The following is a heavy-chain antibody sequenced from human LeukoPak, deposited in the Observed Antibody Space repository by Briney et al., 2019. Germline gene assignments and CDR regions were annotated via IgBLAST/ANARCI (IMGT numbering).Heavy chain of an antibody. CDR1: GFTFSSYA. J-gene: IGHJ4*02. D-gene: IGHD6-19*01. Sequence: PGGSLRLSCAASGFTFSSYAMSWVRQAPGKGLEWVAVISYDGSNKYYGDSVKGRFTISRDNSKSTLYLQTNTLRVEDAAVYYCAKDRVEGKQWLAQFDSWGQGTLVTVSS. V-gene: IGHV3-30*18. CDR3: AKDRVEGKQWLAQFDS. CDR2: ISYDGSNK.